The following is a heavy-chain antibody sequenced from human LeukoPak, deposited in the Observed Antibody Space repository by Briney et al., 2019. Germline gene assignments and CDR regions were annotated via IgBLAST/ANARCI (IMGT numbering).Heavy chain of an antibody. CDR1: GFTFSSYG. J-gene: IGHJ4*02. Sequence: GGPLRLSCAASGFTFSSYGMHWVRQAPGKGLEWVAVISYDGSNKYYADSVKGRFTISRDNSKNTLYLQMNSLRAEDTAVYYCASDSSGWYGTIDYWGQGTLVTVSS. CDR2: ISYDGSNK. V-gene: IGHV3-30*03. D-gene: IGHD6-19*01. CDR3: ASDSSGWYGTIDY.